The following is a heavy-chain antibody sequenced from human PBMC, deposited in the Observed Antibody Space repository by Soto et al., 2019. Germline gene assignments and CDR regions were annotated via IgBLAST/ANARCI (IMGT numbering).Heavy chain of an antibody. CDR1: GFTFSSYS. D-gene: IGHD2-8*01. CDR3: ATDQAYDPYYYGMDV. Sequence: EVQLVESGGGLVQPGGSLRLSCAASGFTFSSYSMNWVRQAPGKGLEWVSYISSSSSTIYYADSVKGRFTISRDNAKNSLYLQMNSLRDEDTAVYYCATDQAYDPYYYGMDVWGQGTTVTVSS. CDR2: ISSSSSTI. J-gene: IGHJ6*02. V-gene: IGHV3-48*02.